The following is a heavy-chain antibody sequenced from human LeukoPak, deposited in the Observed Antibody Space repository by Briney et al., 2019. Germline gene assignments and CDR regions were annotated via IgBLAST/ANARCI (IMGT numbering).Heavy chain of an antibody. J-gene: IGHJ4*02. CDR3: ARAGGGTSFDY. CDR2: IYHSGST. D-gene: IGHD2-2*01. V-gene: IGHV4-38-2*01. CDR1: GYSISSGYY. Sequence: SETLSLTCAVSGYSISSGYYWGWIRQPPGKGLEWIGSIYHSGSTYYNPSLKSRVTISVDPSKNQFSLKLSSVTAADTAVYYCARAGGGTSFDYWGQGTLVTVSS.